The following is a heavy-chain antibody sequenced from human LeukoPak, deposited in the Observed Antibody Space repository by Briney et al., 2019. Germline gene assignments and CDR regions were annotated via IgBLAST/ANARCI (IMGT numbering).Heavy chain of an antibody. CDR2: IYYTEST. D-gene: IGHD3-22*01. Sequence: SETLSLTCTVSSASIRGFYWSWIRQPPGKGLEWIGYIYYTESTNYNPSLKSRVTISLDTSKNQFSLELTSVTAADTGVYYCARGVYNYDTSGYYDHYFDFWGQGDLVTVSS. CDR1: SASIRGFY. J-gene: IGHJ4*02. V-gene: IGHV4-59*01. CDR3: ARGVYNYDTSGYYDHYFDF.